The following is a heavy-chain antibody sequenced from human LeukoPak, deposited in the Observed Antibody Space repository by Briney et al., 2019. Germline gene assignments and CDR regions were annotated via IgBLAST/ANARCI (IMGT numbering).Heavy chain of an antibody. J-gene: IGHJ4*02. CDR1: GFTFDDYA. V-gene: IGHV3-9*01. Sequence: PGRSLRLSCAASGFTFDDYAMHWVRQAPGKGLEWVSGISWNSGSIGYADSVKGRFTISRDNAKNSLYLQMNSLRAEDTAVYYCARYGVSSSRSYIDYWGLGTLVTVSS. CDR3: ARYGVSSSRSYIDY. CDR2: ISWNSGSI. D-gene: IGHD2-2*01.